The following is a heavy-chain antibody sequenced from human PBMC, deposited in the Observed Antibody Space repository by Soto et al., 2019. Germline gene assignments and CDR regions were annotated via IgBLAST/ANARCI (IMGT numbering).Heavy chain of an antibody. Sequence: GGSLRLSCAASGFTFSSYAMSWVRQAPGKGLEWVSAISGSGGSTYYADSVKGRFTISRDNYKNTLYLQMNSLRAEDTAVYYCAKAAKLGPIVVVPAATYYYYMDVWGKGTTVTVSS. CDR3: AKAAKLGPIVVVPAATYYYYMDV. CDR2: ISGSGGST. V-gene: IGHV3-23*01. CDR1: GFTFSSYA. J-gene: IGHJ6*03. D-gene: IGHD2-2*01.